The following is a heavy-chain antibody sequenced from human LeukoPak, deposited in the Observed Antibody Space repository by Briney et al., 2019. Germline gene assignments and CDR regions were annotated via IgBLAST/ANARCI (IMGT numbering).Heavy chain of an antibody. J-gene: IGHJ4*02. CDR2: IYTSGST. V-gene: IGHV4-59*10. CDR3: ARVREGVGYFDY. CDR1: GGSFSGYY. Sequence: SETLSLTCAVYGGSFSGYYWSWIRQPAGKGLQWIGRIYTSGSTNYNPSLRSRVTMSVDTSKNQFSLKLSSATAADTAVYYCARVREGVGYFDYWGQGTLVTVSS. D-gene: IGHD3-3*01.